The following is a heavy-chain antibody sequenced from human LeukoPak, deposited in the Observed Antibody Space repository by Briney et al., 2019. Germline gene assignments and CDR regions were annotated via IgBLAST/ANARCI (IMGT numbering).Heavy chain of an antibody. CDR1: GGSISSYY. CDR2: IYYSGST. CDR3: ARARTGYYFDY. D-gene: IGHD1/OR15-1a*01. J-gene: IGHJ4*02. V-gene: IGHV4-59*01. Sequence: SETLSLPCTVSGGSISSYYWSWIRQPPGKGLEWIGYIYYSGSTNYNPSLKSRVTISVDTSKNQFSLKLSSVTAADTAVYYCARARTGYYFDYWGQGTLVTVSS.